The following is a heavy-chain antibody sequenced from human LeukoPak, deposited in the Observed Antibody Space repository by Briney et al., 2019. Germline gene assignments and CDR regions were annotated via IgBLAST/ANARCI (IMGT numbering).Heavy chain of an antibody. CDR3: AKDRTVTTFHYYYGMDV. V-gene: IGHV3-23*01. CDR2: ISGSGGST. Sequence: PSETLSLTCAVYGGSFSGYYWSWVRQAPGKGLEWVSAISGSGGSTYYADSVKGRFTISRDNSKNTLYLQMNSLRAEDTAVYYCAKDRTVTTFHYYYGMDVWDQGTTVTVSS. D-gene: IGHD4-4*01. J-gene: IGHJ6*02. CDR1: GGSFSGYY.